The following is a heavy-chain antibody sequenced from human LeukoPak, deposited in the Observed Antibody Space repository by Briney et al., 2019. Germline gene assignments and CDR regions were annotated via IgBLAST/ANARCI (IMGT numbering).Heavy chain of an antibody. J-gene: IGHJ4*02. V-gene: IGHV4-59*01. CDR1: GGSISSYY. CDR3: ARETRLTGFFGGLGFNY. CDR2: IYYSGST. Sequence: SETLSLTCTVSGGSISSYYWSWIRQPPGKGLEWIGYIYYSGSTYYNPSLKSRVTISVDTSKNQFSMKLSSVTAADTATYYCARETRLTGFFGGLGFNYWGQGTLVTVSS. D-gene: IGHD3-16*01.